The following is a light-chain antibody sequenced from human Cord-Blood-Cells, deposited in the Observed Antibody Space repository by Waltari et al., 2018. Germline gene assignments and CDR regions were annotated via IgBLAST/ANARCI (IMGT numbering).Light chain of an antibody. V-gene: IGKV1-12*01. Sequence: DLQLTHSPSSASASFGASVPLTCRASQGISSWLAWYQQKPGKAPKLLIYAASSWQSGVPSMFSGSGSGTDFTRTISSLQPEEFATYYCQQANSFPLTFGGGTKVEIK. CDR2: AAS. CDR3: QQANSFPLT. CDR1: QGISSW. J-gene: IGKJ4*01.